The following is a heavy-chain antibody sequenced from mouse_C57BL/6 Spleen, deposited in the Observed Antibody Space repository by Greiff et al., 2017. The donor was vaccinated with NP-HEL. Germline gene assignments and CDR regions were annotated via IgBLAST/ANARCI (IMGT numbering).Heavy chain of an antibody. CDR1: GFTFSSYA. CDR3: ARVANSYYFDY. J-gene: IGHJ2*01. V-gene: IGHV5-4*01. D-gene: IGHD4-1*02. CDR2: ISDGGSYT. Sequence: EVQGVESGGGLVKPGGSLKLSCAASGFTFSSYAMSWVRQTPEKRLEWVATISDGGSYTYYPDNVKGRFTISRDNAKNNLYLQMSHLKSEDTAMYYCARVANSYYFDYWGQGTTLTVSS.